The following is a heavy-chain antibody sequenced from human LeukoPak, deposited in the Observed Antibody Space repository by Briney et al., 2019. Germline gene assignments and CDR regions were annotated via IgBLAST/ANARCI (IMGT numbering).Heavy chain of an antibody. CDR3: AKRGYCTSTSCSNYFDY. V-gene: IGHV3-23*01. CDR2: IGASGGST. Sequence: PGGSLRLSCATSGFTFSSYAMSWVRQAPGKGLEWVSGIGASGGSTYYADSVKGRFTISRDNSKNTLYLQMNSLRAEDTAVYYCAKRGYCTSTSCSNYFDYWGQGTLVTVSS. CDR1: GFTFSSYA. D-gene: IGHD2-2*01. J-gene: IGHJ4*02.